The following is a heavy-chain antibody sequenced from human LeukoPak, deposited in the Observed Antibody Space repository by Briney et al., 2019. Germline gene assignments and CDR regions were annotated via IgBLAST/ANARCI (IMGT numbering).Heavy chain of an antibody. J-gene: IGHJ4*02. V-gene: IGHV3-53*01. D-gene: IGHD4-17*01. Sequence: SGGSLRLSCAASGFSVSTKYMSWGRQAPGKGLEWVSIINVGGDTYYADSVKGRFTISRDTSKNTVYLQMDNLRAEDTAVYYCARGRHDYGDYDYWGQGTLVTVSS. CDR2: INVGGDT. CDR3: ARGRHDYGDYDY. CDR1: GFSVSTKY.